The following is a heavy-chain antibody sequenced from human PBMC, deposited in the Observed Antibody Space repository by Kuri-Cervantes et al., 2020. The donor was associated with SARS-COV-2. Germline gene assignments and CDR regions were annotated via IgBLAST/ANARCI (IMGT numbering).Heavy chain of an antibody. Sequence: GSLRLSCAASGFTFSSYSMNWVRQAPGKGLEWIGEINHSGSTNYNPSLKSRVTISVDTSKNQFSLKLSSVTAADTAVYYCARGSPPYRFLEPRGFGPWGQGTLVTVSS. V-gene: IGHV4-34*01. J-gene: IGHJ5*02. CDR2: INHSGST. CDR3: ARGSPPYRFLEPRGFGP. D-gene: IGHD3-3*01. CDR1: GFTFSSYS.